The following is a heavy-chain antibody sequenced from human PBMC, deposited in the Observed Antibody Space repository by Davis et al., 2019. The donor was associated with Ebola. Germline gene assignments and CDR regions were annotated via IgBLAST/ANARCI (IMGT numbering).Heavy chain of an antibody. V-gene: IGHV3-23*01. Sequence: GESLKISCAASGFIFRNYVMSWVRRAPGKGLEWVSTYGTSADTYYADSVKGRFTISRDNSKNTLYLQMNGLRVEDTAIYYCAKRPDVVLPEVSFYYYGMDVWGKGTTVTVSS. CDR2: GTSADT. J-gene: IGHJ6*04. CDR1: GFIFRNYV. CDR3: AKRPDVVLPEVSFYYYGMDV. D-gene: IGHD2-2*01.